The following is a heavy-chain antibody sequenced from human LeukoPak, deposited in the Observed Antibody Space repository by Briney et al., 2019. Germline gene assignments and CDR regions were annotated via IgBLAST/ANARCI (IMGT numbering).Heavy chain of an antibody. V-gene: IGHV1-2*02. J-gene: IGHJ4*02. D-gene: IGHD5-12*01. Sequence: ASVRVSCKASGYTFTGYYMHWVRQAPGQGLEWMGWINPNSGGTNYAQKFQGRVTMTRDTSISTAYMELSRLRSDDTAVYYCASGGPLEREIVLFFSDFWGQGTLVTVSS. CDR2: INPNSGGT. CDR1: GYTFTGYY. CDR3: ASGGPLEREIVLFFSDF.